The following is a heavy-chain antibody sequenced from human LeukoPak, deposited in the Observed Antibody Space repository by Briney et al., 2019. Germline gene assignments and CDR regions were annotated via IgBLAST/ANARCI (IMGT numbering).Heavy chain of an antibody. D-gene: IGHD3-16*01. V-gene: IGHV1-18*01. CDR2: ISAYNGNT. Sequence: ASVKVSCKASGYTFSTYAISWVRQAPGQGLEWMGWISAYNGNTNYAQKVQGRVTMTTDTSTSTAYMELSSLRSEDTAVYYCARGPLGMSLTSHNWFDPWGQGTLVTVSS. CDR1: GYTFSTYA. J-gene: IGHJ5*02. CDR3: ARGPLGMSLTSHNWFDP.